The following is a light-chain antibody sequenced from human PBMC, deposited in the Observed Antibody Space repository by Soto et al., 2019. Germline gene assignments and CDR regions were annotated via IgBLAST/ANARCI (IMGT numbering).Light chain of an antibody. Sequence: EIVMTLSPATLSVSPGERATLSCRASQSVSSNLAWYQQKPGQAPRLLIYGASTRATGIPARFSGSGSWTEFTLTISSLQSEDFAVYYCQQYNNWPPLTFGGGTKVDIK. CDR3: QQYNNWPPLT. CDR1: QSVSSN. J-gene: IGKJ4*01. CDR2: GAS. V-gene: IGKV3-15*01.